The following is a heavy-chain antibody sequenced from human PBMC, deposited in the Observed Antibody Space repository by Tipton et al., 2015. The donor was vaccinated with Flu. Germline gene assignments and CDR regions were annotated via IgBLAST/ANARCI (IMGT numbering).Heavy chain of an antibody. Sequence: LRLSCTVSGVSITSYYWSWIRQSPGKGLEWIGYIYDRGNTHYNPSLKSRVIMSLDTSKNQFSLIVSSVTAADTAVYFCARLKYNSGWSPVDFWGQGTLATVSS. CDR2: IYDRGNT. CDR1: GVSITSYY. CDR3: ARLKYNSGWSPVDF. V-gene: IGHV4-59*08. D-gene: IGHD6-19*01. J-gene: IGHJ4*02.